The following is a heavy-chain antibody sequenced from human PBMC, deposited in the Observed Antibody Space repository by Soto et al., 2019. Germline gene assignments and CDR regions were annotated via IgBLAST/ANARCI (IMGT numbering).Heavy chain of an antibody. CDR2: IYHSGST. D-gene: IGHD2-15*01. Sequence: SQTLSLTCAVSGGSISSGGYSWSWIRQPPGKGLEWIGYIYHSGSTYYSPSLKSRVTISVDRSKNQFSLKLSSVTAADTAVYYCARGTPLGYWGQGTLVTVSS. V-gene: IGHV4-30-2*01. CDR3: ARGTPLGY. J-gene: IGHJ4*02. CDR1: GGSISSGGYS.